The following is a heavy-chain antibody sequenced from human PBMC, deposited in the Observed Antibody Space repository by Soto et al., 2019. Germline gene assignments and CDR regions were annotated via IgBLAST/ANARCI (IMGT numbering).Heavy chain of an antibody. CDR2: ISSNGGST. V-gene: IGHV3-64D*08. J-gene: IGHJ3*02. CDR3: VKDSMIVAGGAFDI. CDR1: GFTFSSYA. D-gene: IGHD3-22*01. Sequence: GGSLRLSCSASGFTFSSYAMHWVRQAPGKGLEYVSAISSNGGSTYYADSVKGRFTTSRDNSKNTLYLQMSSLRAEDTALYYCVKDSMIVAGGAFDIWGQGTMVTVAS.